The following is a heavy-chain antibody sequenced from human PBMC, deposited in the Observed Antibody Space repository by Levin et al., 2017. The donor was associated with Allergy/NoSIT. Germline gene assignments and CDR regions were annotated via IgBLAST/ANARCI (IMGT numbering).Heavy chain of an antibody. CDR1: GFTFDDYA. D-gene: IGHD4-17*01. CDR2: ISWNSGSI. V-gene: IGHV3-9*01. Sequence: SLKISCAASGFTFDDYAMHWVRQAPGKGLEWVSGISWNSGSIGYADSVKGRFTISRDNAKNSLYLQMNSLRAEDTALYYCPKDIGGGDYQLGAFDIWGQGTMVTVSS. CDR3: PKDIGGGDYQLGAFDI. J-gene: IGHJ3*02.